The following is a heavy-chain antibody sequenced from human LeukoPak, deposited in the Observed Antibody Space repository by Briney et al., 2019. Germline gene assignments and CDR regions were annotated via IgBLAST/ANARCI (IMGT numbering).Heavy chain of an antibody. Sequence: SETLSLTCTVSGGSISSYYWSWIRQPPGKGLEWIGYIYYGGSTNYNPSLKSRVTISVDTSKNQFSLKLSSVTAADTAVYYCAREGYYGMDVWGQGTTVTVSS. CDR1: GGSISSYY. V-gene: IGHV4-59*12. J-gene: IGHJ6*02. CDR2: IYYGGST. CDR3: AREGYYGMDV.